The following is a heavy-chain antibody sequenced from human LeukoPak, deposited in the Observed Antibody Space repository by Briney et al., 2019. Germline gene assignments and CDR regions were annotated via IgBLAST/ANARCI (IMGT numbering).Heavy chain of an antibody. CDR1: GFTFSSYG. CDR2: ISGSGGST. CDR3: AKAGSEVGATPLFDY. D-gene: IGHD1-26*01. V-gene: IGHV3-23*01. J-gene: IGHJ4*02. Sequence: GGSLRLSCAASGFTFSSYGMSWVRQAPGKGLEWVSAISGSGGSTYYADSVKGRFTISRDNSRNTLYLQMNSLRAEDTAVYYCAKAGSEVGATPLFDYWGQGTLVTVSS.